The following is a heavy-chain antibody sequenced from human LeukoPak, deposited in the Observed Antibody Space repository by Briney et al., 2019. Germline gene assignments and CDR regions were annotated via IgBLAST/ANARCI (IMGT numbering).Heavy chain of an antibody. V-gene: IGHV4-59*01. Sequence: SETLSLTCTVSGGSISSYYWSWIRQPPGKGLEWIGYISYTGSTNYNPSLKSRVTISVDTSKNQFSLKLSSVTAADTAFYYCARGPPPDFDYWGQGTLVTVSS. CDR1: GGSISSYY. CDR3: ARGPPPDFDY. CDR2: ISYTGST. J-gene: IGHJ4*02.